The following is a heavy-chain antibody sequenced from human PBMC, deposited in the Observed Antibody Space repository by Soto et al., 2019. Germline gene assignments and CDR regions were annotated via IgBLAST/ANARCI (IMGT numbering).Heavy chain of an antibody. V-gene: IGHV3-48*01. Sequence: GGSLRLSCAASGFTFSSYSMNWVRQAPGKGLEWVSYISSSSSTLYYADSLEGRFTISRDNAKNSLYLQMNSLRAEDTAVYYCARQKGALAYNWFDPWGQGTLVTVSS. CDR3: ARQKGALAYNWFDP. CDR1: GFTFSSYS. J-gene: IGHJ5*02. D-gene: IGHD3-16*01. CDR2: ISSSSSTL.